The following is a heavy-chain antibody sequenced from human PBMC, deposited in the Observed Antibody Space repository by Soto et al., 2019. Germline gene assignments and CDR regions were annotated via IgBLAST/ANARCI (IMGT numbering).Heavy chain of an antibody. Sequence: GGSLRLSCAASGFTFSSYGMHWVRQAPGKGLEWVAVISYDGSNKYYADSVKGRFTISRDNSKNTLYLQMNSLRAEDTAVYYCAKDLANWNDLSYYYGMDVWGQGTTVTVSS. CDR2: ISYDGSNK. V-gene: IGHV3-30*18. CDR1: GFTFSSYG. D-gene: IGHD1-1*01. CDR3: AKDLANWNDLSYYYGMDV. J-gene: IGHJ6*02.